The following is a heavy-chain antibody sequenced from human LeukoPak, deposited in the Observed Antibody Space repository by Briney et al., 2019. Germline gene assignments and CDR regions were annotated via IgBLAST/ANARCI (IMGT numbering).Heavy chain of an antibody. CDR2: IYYSGST. D-gene: IGHD2/OR15-2a*01. V-gene: IGHV4-39*01. CDR3: ARAFRARYFDL. J-gene: IGHJ2*01. Sequence: KPSETLSLTCTVSGGSITTSSYYWGWIRQPPGKGLEWIGIIYYSGSTYYNPSLKGRLTISVDTSKNQFSLKLSSVTAADTAVYYCARAFRARYFDLWGRGTLVTVSS. CDR1: GGSITTSSYY.